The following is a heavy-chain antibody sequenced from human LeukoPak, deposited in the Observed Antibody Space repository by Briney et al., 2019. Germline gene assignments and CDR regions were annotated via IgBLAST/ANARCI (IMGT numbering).Heavy chain of an antibody. CDR2: IIPILGIA. V-gene: IGHV1-69*04. CDR3: ARAPSYYYDSSGYYLY. Sequence: ASVKVSCKASGGTFSSYAISWVRQAPGQGLEWMGRIIPILGIANYAQKFQGRVTITADKSTSTAYMELSSLRSEDTAVYYCARAPSYYYDSSGYYLYWGQGTLVTVSS. J-gene: IGHJ4*02. CDR1: GGTFSSYA. D-gene: IGHD3-22*01.